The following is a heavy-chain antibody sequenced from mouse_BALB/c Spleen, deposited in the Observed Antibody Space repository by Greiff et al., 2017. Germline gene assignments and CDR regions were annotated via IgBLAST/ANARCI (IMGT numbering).Heavy chain of an antibody. CDR2: IDPFNGGT. CDR3: ARSASDAMDY. D-gene: IGHD3-1*01. J-gene: IGHJ4*01. CDR1: GYSFTSYY. V-gene: IGHV1S135*01. Sequence: VQLQQSGPELMKPGASVKISCKASGYSFTSYYMHWVKQSHGKSLEWIGYIDPFNGGTSYNQKFKGKATLTVDKSSSTAYMHLSSLTSEDSAVYYCARSASDAMDYWGQGTSVTVSS.